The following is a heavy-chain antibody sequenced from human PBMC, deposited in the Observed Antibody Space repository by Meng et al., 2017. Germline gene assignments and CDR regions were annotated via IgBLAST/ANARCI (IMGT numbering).Heavy chain of an antibody. D-gene: IGHD3-16*02. Sequence: GSLRLSCTVSGGSISSSSYYWGWLRQPPGKGLEWIGSIYYSGSTYYNPSPKSRVTISVDTSKNQFSLKLSTVTAADTAVYYCARGPFSGYVWGSYRYGLDYWGQGTLVTVSS. CDR1: GGSISSSSYY. CDR3: ARGPFSGYVWGSYRYGLDY. CDR2: IYYSGST. V-gene: IGHV4-39*07. J-gene: IGHJ4*02.